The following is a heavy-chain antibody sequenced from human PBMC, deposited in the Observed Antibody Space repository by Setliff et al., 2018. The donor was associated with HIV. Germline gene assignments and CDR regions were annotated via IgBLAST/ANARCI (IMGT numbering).Heavy chain of an antibody. Sequence: SETLSLTCSVTGAPTSRDNYFWGWIRQPPGKGLEWIANIHSPGTVYYNPSLRSRVTISVDTSQSRFSLELTSVTAADTAVYYCARPSFGIGGGANFDSWGQGTLGTVSS. J-gene: IGHJ4*02. CDR3: ARPSFGIGGGANFDS. CDR1: GAPTSRDNYF. D-gene: IGHD3-3*01. V-gene: IGHV4-39*01. CDR2: IHSPGTV.